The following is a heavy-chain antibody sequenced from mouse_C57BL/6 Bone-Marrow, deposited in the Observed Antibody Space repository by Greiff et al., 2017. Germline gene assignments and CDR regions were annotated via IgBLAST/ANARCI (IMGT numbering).Heavy chain of an antibody. CDR3: ARAKFYDGSSYVDD. D-gene: IGHD1-1*01. CDR2: ISYDGSN. CDR1: GYSITSGYY. V-gene: IGHV3-6*01. Sequence: EVKLMESGPGLVKPSQSLSLTCSVTGYSITSGYYWNWIRQFPGNKLEWMGYISYDGSNNYNPSLKNRISISRDTSKNQFFLKLNSVTTEDTATYDCARAKFYDGSSYVDDWGQGTTLTVSS. J-gene: IGHJ2*01.